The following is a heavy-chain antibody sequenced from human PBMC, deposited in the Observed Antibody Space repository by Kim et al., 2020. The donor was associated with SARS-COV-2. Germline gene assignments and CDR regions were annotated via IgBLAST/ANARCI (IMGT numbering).Heavy chain of an antibody. V-gene: IGHV4-59*13. J-gene: IGHJ6*02. CDR3: AIVTSSYYYDSSGYYSTYYYYGMDV. CDR2: IYYSGST. Sequence: SETLSLTCTVSGGSISSYYWSWIRQPPGKGLEWIGYIYYSGSTNYNPSLKSRVTISVDTSKNQFYLKLSSVTAADTAVYYFAIVTSSYYYDSSGYYSTYYYYGMDVWGQGTTVTVSS. CDR1: GGSISSYY. D-gene: IGHD3-22*01.